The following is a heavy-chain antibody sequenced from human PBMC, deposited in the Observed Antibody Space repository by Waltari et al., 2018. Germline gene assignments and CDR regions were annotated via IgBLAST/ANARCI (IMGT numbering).Heavy chain of an antibody. CDR1: GDSCSSNSAA. V-gene: IGHV6-1*01. J-gene: IGHJ4*02. CDR2: TYFRSKWSD. Sequence: QVLLQQSGPGLVRPSQTHPLTCAISGDSCSSNSAAWNWGRQSPSRGLEWLGRTYFRSKWSDDYAVSVRGRITINPDTSKNQFSLHLNSVTPEDTAVYYCARGVVANTYYFDYWGQGILVTVSS. D-gene: IGHD2-15*01. CDR3: ARGVVANTYYFDY.